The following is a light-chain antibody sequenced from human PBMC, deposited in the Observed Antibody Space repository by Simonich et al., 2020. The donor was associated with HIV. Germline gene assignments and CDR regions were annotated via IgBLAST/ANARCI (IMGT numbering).Light chain of an antibody. CDR1: TGAVTSGHY. CDR2: ETS. CDR3: LLSHSGVWV. V-gene: IGLV7-46*01. Sequence: QAVVTQEPSLTVSPGGTVTLTCGSSTGAVTSGHYPYWFQQNPGQAPKTLIYETSNKHSWTFARFSGSLLGGKAALTLSGAQPEDEADYYCLLSHSGVWVFGGGTKLTVL. J-gene: IGLJ3*02.